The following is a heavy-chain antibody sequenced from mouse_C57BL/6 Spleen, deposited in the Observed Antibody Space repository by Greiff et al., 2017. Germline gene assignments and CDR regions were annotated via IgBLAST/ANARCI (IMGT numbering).Heavy chain of an antibody. D-gene: IGHD1-1*01. J-gene: IGHJ1*03. Sequence: DVQLQESGPGLVKPSQSLSLTCSVTGYSITSGYYWNWIRQFPGNKLEWMGYISYDGSNKYNPSLKNRISITRDTSKNQFFLKLNSVTTEDTATYYCARDNYGSSYSWYFDVWGTGTTVTVSS. CDR1: GYSITSGYY. CDR3: ARDNYGSSYSWYFDV. CDR2: ISYDGSN. V-gene: IGHV3-6*01.